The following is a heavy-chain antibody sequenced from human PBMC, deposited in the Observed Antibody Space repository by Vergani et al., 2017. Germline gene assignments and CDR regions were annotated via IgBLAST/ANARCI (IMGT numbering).Heavy chain of an antibody. V-gene: IGHV4-38-2*01. CDR2: IHHSGDT. D-gene: IGHD3-10*01. CDR1: DSSIMTNPY. Sequence: QVQLQESGPGLVKPSETPTLTCDVSDSSIMTNPYWGWFRQSPGKGLEWIGCIHHSGDTHYNSSLTSRVSISIVSSSKFSLSLTSVTAADTAIYYCARHRGSGGFFPSSYFYGMDVWGHGTTVTVSS. J-gene: IGHJ6*02. CDR3: ARHRGSGGFFPSSYFYGMDV.